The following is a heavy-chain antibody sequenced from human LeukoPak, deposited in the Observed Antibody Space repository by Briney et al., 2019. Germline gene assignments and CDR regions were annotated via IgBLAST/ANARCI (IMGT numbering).Heavy chain of an antibody. CDR1: GFTVSSNY. J-gene: IGHJ3*02. CDR2: IYSGGST. Sequence: QTGGSLRLSCAASGFTVSSNYMSWVRQAPGKGLEWVSVIYSGGSTYYADSVKGRFTISRDNSKNTLYLQMNSLRAEDTAVYYCARAVVLHHFDAFDIWGQGTMVTVSS. D-gene: IGHD4/OR15-4a*01. CDR3: ARAVVLHHFDAFDI. V-gene: IGHV3-66*01.